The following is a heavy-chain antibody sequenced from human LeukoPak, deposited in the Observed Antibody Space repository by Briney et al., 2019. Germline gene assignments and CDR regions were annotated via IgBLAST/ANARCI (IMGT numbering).Heavy chain of an antibody. CDR1: GFTFSSYW. D-gene: IGHD1-14*01. J-gene: IGHJ4*01. V-gene: IGHV3-7*03. CDR2: IKQDGSGK. Sequence: GGSLRLSCAASGFTFSSYWMSWVRQAPGKGLEWVANIKQDGSGKYYVDSVKGRFTISRDNAKNSLYLQMNSLSAEDTAVYYCAKADGRASSFPFDYWGQGTLVTVSS. CDR3: AKADGRASSFPFDY.